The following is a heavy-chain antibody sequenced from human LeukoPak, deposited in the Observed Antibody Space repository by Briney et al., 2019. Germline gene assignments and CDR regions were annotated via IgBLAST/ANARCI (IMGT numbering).Heavy chain of an antibody. J-gene: IGHJ4*02. Sequence: GRSLRHSCAGSGFTFSTYAVHWVRQAPGKGLEWVALFSYDGSTQRYADSVKGRFTISRYNSKNSLYLQMNSLRTEDTAVYYCAKAKDGLSGYYYLFDYWGQGTLVTVSS. V-gene: IGHV3-30-3*01. CDR1: GFTFSTYA. CDR2: FSYDGSTQ. D-gene: IGHD5-12*01. CDR3: AKAKDGLSGYYYLFDY.